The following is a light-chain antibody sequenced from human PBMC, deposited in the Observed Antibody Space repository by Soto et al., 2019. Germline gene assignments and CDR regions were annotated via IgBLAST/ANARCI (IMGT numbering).Light chain of an antibody. CDR2: GAS. Sequence: EIVLTQSPGTLSLSPGERATLSCRASQDISSSYLAWYQQKLGQAPRLLIYGASSRATGIPDRFSGSGSGTDFTLPISRLEPEDFAVYYCQEYGASPPWTFGQGTKGEIK. CDR3: QEYGASPPWT. CDR1: QDISSSY. J-gene: IGKJ1*01. V-gene: IGKV3-20*01.